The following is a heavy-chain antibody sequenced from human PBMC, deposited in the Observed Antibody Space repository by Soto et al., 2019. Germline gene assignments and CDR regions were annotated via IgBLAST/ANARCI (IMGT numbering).Heavy chain of an antibody. J-gene: IGHJ4*02. Sequence: SETLSLTCTVSGGSISSSSYYWGWVRQPPGEGLEWIGRIYHSGTTYYNPSLKSRVTISVDKSKNQFSLKLSSVTAADTAVYYCARIVGASYWGQGILVTVSS. D-gene: IGHD1-26*01. CDR2: IYHSGTT. V-gene: IGHV4-39*07. CDR1: GGSISSSSYY. CDR3: ARIVGASY.